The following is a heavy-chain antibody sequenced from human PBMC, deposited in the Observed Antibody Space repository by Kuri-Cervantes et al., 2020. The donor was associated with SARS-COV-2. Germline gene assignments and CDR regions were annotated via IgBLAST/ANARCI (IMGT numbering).Heavy chain of an antibody. CDR1: GGSISSGDYY. Sequence: SETLSLTCTVSGGSISSGDYYWSWIRQPPGKGLEWIGYIYYSGSTYYNPSLKSRVTISVDTSKNQFSLKLSSVTAADTAVYYCARGRMVPAAFDPWGQGTLVTVSS. D-gene: IGHD2-2*01. CDR2: IYYSGST. CDR3: ARGRMVPAAFDP. V-gene: IGHV4-30-4*01. J-gene: IGHJ5*02.